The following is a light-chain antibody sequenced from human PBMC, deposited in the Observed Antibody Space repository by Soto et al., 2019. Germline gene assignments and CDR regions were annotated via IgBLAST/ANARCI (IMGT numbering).Light chain of an antibody. Sequence: QSALTQPASVSGSPGQSITISCTGTSSDVGAYDFVSWYQQHPDKAPKLMIYEVSNRPSGVSNRFSGSKSVNTATRTLSVLQAEDEADSYCSSYTGSSNRGLGTGTKLNVL. J-gene: IGLJ1*01. CDR2: EVS. CDR3: SSYTGSSNRG. CDR1: SSDVGAYDF. V-gene: IGLV2-14*03.